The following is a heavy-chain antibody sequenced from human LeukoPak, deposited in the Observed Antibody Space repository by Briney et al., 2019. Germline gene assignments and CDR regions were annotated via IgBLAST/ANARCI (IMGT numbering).Heavy chain of an antibody. CDR2: IYYSGST. Sequence: SETLSLTCTVSGGSISSSSYYWGWIRQPPGKGLEWIGSIYYSGSTYYNPSLKSRVTISVDTSKNQFSLKLSSVTAADTAVYYCARSYCSSTSCYPGDVDGGAFDIWGQGTMVTVSS. J-gene: IGHJ3*02. CDR3: ARSYCSSTSCYPGDVDGGAFDI. V-gene: IGHV4-39*07. CDR1: GGSISSSSYY. D-gene: IGHD2-2*01.